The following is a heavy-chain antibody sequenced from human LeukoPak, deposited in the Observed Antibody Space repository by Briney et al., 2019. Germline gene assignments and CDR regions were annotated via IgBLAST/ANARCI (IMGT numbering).Heavy chain of an antibody. CDR1: GGSISSGSYY. V-gene: IGHV4-61*02. Sequence: SETLSLTCTVSGGSISSGSYYWSWIRQPAGKGLEWIGRIYTSGSTNYNPSLKSRVTISVDTSKNQFSLKLSSVTAADTAVYYCAKGRDDILTGYYTPPFDYWGQGTLVTVSS. CDR3: AKGRDDILTGYYTPPFDY. J-gene: IGHJ4*02. CDR2: IYTSGST. D-gene: IGHD3-9*01.